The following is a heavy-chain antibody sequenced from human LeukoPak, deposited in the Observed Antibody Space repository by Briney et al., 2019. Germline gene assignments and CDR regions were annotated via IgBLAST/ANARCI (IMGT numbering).Heavy chain of an antibody. CDR3: AKVLTGSQDY. J-gene: IGHJ4*02. D-gene: IGHD7-27*01. Sequence: GGSLRLSCAASGFXFSSYAISWVRQAPGKGLEWVSTITGGGENTYYADSVRGRFTISRDNSKTTLHLQMNGLRAEDTAVYYCAKVLTGSQDYWGQGTLVTVSS. CDR2: ITGGGENT. CDR1: GFXFSSYA. V-gene: IGHV3-23*01.